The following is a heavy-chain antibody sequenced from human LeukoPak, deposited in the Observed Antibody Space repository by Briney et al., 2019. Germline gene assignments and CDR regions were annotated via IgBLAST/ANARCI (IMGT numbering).Heavy chain of an antibody. Sequence: GESPKISCAASGFIFSTYWMHWVRQAPGKGLVWVSRINTDGSSTSYADSVKGRFTISRANAKNTVYLQMHSLRAEDTAVYYCVSPHVGPVSTCFEPWGQGTLVTVSS. CDR1: GFIFSTYW. CDR2: INTDGSST. CDR3: VSPHVGPVSTCFEP. V-gene: IGHV3-74*01. J-gene: IGHJ5*02. D-gene: IGHD1-1*01.